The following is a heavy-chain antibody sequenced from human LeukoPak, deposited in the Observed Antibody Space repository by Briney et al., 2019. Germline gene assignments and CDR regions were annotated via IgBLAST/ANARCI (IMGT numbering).Heavy chain of an antibody. V-gene: IGHV4-4*07. D-gene: IGHD6-13*01. Sequence: PSETLSLTCTVSGGSISSYYWSWLRQPAGKGLEWIGRIYTSGSTNYNPSLKSRVTMSVDTSKNQFSLKLSSVTAADTAVYYCARDLQQLVRNYYYGMDVWGQGTTVTVSS. CDR1: GGSISSYY. CDR2: IYTSGST. CDR3: ARDLQQLVRNYYYGMDV. J-gene: IGHJ6*02.